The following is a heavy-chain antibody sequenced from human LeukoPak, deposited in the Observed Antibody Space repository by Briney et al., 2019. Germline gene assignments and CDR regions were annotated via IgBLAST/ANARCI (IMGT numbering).Heavy chain of an antibody. CDR1: GFTFSNYW. J-gene: IGHJ3*02. V-gene: IGHV3-74*01. CDR3: ARGLTIFGVVNDAFDI. CDR2: INSDGSST. D-gene: IGHD3-3*01. Sequence: PGGSLRLSCAASGFTFSNYWMHWVRQAPGKGLVWVSLINSDGSSTIYADSVKGRFTISRDNAKNTPYLQMNSLRAEDTAVYYCARGLTIFGVVNDAFDIWGQGTMVTVSS.